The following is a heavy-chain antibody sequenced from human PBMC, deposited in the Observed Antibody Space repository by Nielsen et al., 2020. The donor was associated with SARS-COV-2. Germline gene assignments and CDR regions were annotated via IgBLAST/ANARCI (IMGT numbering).Heavy chain of an antibody. V-gene: IGHV1-18*04. J-gene: IGHJ5*02. Sequence: ASVKVSCKASGYTFTNYGISWVRQAPGQGLEWLGWISGHNGDTYYVQKVQDRLTLTADSSTSTAFLELTSLTSDDTAVYYCSRYSTGWFSDLYWFDPWGQGTLVTVST. CDR1: GYTFTNYG. CDR3: SRYSTGWFSDLYWFDP. D-gene: IGHD2-2*01. CDR2: ISGHNGDT.